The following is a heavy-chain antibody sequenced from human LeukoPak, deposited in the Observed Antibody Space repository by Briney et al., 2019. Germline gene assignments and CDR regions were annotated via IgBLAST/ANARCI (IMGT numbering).Heavy chain of an antibody. D-gene: IGHD3-9*01. CDR1: GYTFSSYG. CDR2: ISAYNGNT. V-gene: IGHV1-18*01. J-gene: IGHJ3*02. Sequence: ASVKVSCKASGYTFSSYGISWVRQAPGQGLEWMGWISAYNGNTNYAQKFQGRVTMTTDASTSTAYMELRSLRSEDTAVYYCARRNFGLLWDIWGQGTMGNGSS. CDR3: ARRNFGLLWDI.